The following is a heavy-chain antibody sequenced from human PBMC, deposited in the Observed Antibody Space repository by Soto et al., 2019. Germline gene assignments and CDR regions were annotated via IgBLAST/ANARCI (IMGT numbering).Heavy chain of an antibody. J-gene: IGHJ6*02. CDR1: GYTFTSYG. CDR3: AGYCSGGSCLSPTIYYYYGVDV. D-gene: IGHD2-15*01. V-gene: IGHV1-18*04. Sequence: QLVQSGAEVKKPGASVKVSCKASGYTFTSYGISWVRQAPGQGLEWMGWISAYSGNTNYAQSFHDRVTMTTDTSTSTAYMELRSLKSDDTAVYYCAGYCSGGSCLSPTIYYYYGVDVWGQGTTVTVSS. CDR2: ISAYSGNT.